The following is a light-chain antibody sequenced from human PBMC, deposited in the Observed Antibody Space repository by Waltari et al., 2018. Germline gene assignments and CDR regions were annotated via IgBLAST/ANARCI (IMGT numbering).Light chain of an antibody. CDR1: PSISRW. CDR2: KAS. CDR3: QQYNSYSPWT. V-gene: IGKV1-5*03. Sequence: DIQMTQSPSTLSASVGDRVTITCRASPSISRWLAWYQRKPGKPPKLLIYKASSLESGVPSRFSGSGSGTEFTLTISSLQPDDFATYYCQQYNSYSPWTFGQGTKVEIK. J-gene: IGKJ1*01.